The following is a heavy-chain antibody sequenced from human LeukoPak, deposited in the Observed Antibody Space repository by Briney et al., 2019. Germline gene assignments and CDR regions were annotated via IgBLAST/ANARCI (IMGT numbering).Heavy chain of an antibody. J-gene: IGHJ5*02. Sequence: ASVKVSFKASGYTFTSYAMHWVRQAPGQRLEWMGWINAGNGNTKYSQKFQGRVTITRDTSASTAYMELSSLRSEDTAVYYCARVQSSQWSIGSSWTKYNWFDPWGQGTLVTVSS. D-gene: IGHD6-13*01. V-gene: IGHV1-3*01. CDR2: INAGNGNT. CDR1: GYTFTSYA. CDR3: ARVQSSQWSIGSSWTKYNWFDP.